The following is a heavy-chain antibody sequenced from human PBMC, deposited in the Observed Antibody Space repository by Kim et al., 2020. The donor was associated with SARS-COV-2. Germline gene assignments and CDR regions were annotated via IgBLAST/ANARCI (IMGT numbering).Heavy chain of an antibody. CDR2: INTNTGNP. D-gene: IGHD6-13*01. Sequence: ASVKVSCKASGYTFTSYAMNWVRQAPGQGLEWMGWINTNTGNPTYAQGFTGRFVFSLDTSVSTAYLQISSLKAEDTAVYYCARQGSSWYSRLFDYCGQGTLVTVSS. CDR3: ARQGSSWYSRLFDY. J-gene: IGHJ4*02. CDR1: GYTFTSYA. V-gene: IGHV7-4-1*02.